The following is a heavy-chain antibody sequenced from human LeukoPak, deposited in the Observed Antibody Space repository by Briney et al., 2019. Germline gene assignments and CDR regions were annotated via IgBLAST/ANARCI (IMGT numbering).Heavy chain of an antibody. Sequence: GGSLRLSCAASGFTFDDYAMSWVRQAPGKGLEWVSGINWNGGSTGYADSVKGRFTISRDNARNSLYLQMNSLRADDTAVYYCARDATVVAFDYWGQGALVTVSS. CDR3: ARDATVVAFDY. D-gene: IGHD2-15*01. J-gene: IGHJ4*02. CDR1: GFTFDDYA. V-gene: IGHV3-20*04. CDR2: INWNGGST.